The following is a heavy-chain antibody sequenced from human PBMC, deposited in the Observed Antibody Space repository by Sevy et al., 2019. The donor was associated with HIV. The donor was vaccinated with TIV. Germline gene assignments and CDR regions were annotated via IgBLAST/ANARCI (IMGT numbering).Heavy chain of an antibody. D-gene: IGHD3-10*01. Sequence: SETLSLTCTVSGGSMNSVNYYWSWIRQHSGKGLEWIGYIYYLGTTYYNPSLKSRVTISVDTSKNQFSLKLSSVTAAETAVYYCARLYGSGSYGDSWGQGTLVTVSS. CDR3: ARLYGSGSYGDS. CDR1: GGSMNSVNYY. J-gene: IGHJ4*02. CDR2: IYYLGTT. V-gene: IGHV4-31*03.